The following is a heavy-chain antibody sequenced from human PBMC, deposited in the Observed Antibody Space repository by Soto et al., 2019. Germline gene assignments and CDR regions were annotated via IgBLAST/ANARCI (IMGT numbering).Heavy chain of an antibody. V-gene: IGHV3-30*03. CDR2: ISYDGGNK. CDR1: GFTFSSYG. D-gene: IGHD2-15*01. Sequence: QVQLVESGGGVVQPGRSLRLSCAASGFTFSSYGMHWVRQAPGKGLEWVAVISYDGGNKYYADSVKGRFTISRDNSKNTLYLQMNSLRAEDTAVYYCVIFREVVAALDYWGQGTLVTVSS. J-gene: IGHJ4*02. CDR3: VIFREVVAALDY.